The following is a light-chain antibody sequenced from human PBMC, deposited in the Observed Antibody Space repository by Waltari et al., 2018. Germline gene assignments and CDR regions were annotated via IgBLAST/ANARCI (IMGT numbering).Light chain of an antibody. CDR3: QKYGTRPGT. V-gene: IGKV3-20*01. CDR1: QRVGRT. Sequence: SRRARQRVGRTLAWYRQRPGQAPRLLIYDASSRATGIPGRFSGSGSGTDFSLTISRLEPEDFAGYYCQKYGTRPGTFGQGTKVEVK. J-gene: IGKJ1*01. CDR2: DAS.